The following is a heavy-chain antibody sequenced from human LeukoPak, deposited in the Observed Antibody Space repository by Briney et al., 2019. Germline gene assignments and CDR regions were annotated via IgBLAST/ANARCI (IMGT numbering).Heavy chain of an antibody. Sequence: GASVKVSCKASGYTFTGYYMHWVRQAPGQGREWMGWINPNSGGTSYAQNFQGRVTMTRDTSISTAYMEVSRLRSDDTAVYYCAREDSSGYVYWGQGTLVGVCS. D-gene: IGHD3-22*01. V-gene: IGHV1-2*02. CDR1: GYTFTGYY. CDR2: INPNSGGT. J-gene: IGHJ4*02. CDR3: AREDSSGYVY.